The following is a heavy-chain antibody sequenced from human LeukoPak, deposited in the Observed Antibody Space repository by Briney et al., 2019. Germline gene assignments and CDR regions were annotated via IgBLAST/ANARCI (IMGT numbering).Heavy chain of an antibody. CDR3: ARDVGNLALGTAHFDL. CDR2: IWYDGSEK. J-gene: IGHJ4*02. Sequence: PGRSLRLSCAASGFTFSSHGFHWVRQAPGKGLEWVAVIWYDGSEKYYTDSVKGRFTISGDDSKNTLYLQMNSLRAEDTAVYHCARDVGNLALGTAHFDLWGQGTLVTVPS. D-gene: IGHD2-21*02. CDR1: GFTFSSHG. V-gene: IGHV3-33*01.